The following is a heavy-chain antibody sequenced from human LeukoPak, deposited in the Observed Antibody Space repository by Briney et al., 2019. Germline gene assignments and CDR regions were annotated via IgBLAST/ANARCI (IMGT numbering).Heavy chain of an antibody. CDR1: GFTFSSYW. CDR2: INSDGSST. J-gene: IGHJ4*02. D-gene: IGHD3-10*01. Sequence: PGGSLRLSCAASGFTFSSYWMHWVRQAPGKGLVGVSRINSDGSSTTYADSVKGRFTISRDNAKNTLYLQMNSLRAEDTAVYYCVSLTYGSGTSLFDYWGQGTLVTVSS. CDR3: VSLTYGSGTSLFDY. V-gene: IGHV3-74*01.